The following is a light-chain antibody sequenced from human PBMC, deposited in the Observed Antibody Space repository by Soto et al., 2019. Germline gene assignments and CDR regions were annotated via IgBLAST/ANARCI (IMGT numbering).Light chain of an antibody. V-gene: IGKV2-28*01. Sequence: DIVMTQSPLSLPVTPGEPASISCRSSQSLLDSDGYNYLDWYLQKPGQSPHLLIYLASKRASGVPDRFSGSGSGTDFTLKISRVEAEDVGVYYCMQALQTGYTFGQGTKLEIK. J-gene: IGKJ2*01. CDR3: MQALQTGYT. CDR2: LAS. CDR1: QSLLDSDGYNY.